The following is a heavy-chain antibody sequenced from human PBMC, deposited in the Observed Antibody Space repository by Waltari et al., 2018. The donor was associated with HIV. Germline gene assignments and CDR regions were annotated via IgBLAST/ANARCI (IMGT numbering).Heavy chain of an antibody. D-gene: IGHD3-16*01. J-gene: IGHJ6*02. CDR1: GLTFSSYA. Sequence: QVQLVESGGGVVQPGMSLRLSCAASGLTFSSYAMPWVRQAPGKGLEWVAVISNDGSNKYYADSVKGRFTISRDNSKNTLYLQMNSLRAEDTAVYYCARDWGSLRDDYYYYGMDVWGQGTTVTVSS. CDR3: ARDWGSLRDDYYYYGMDV. CDR2: ISNDGSNK. V-gene: IGHV3-30*04.